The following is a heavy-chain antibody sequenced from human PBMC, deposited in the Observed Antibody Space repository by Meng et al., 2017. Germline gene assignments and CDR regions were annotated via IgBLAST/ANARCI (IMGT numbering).Heavy chain of an antibody. Sequence: GESLMTSCAASGFTFSSYWMHWVRQAPGKGLVWVSRTNSDGSSTSYADSVKGRFTISRDNAENTLYLQMNSLRAEDTAVYYCASQSIWFGDDYWGQGTLVTVSS. CDR1: GFTFSSYW. CDR2: TNSDGSST. CDR3: ASQSIWFGDDY. J-gene: IGHJ4*02. D-gene: IGHD3-10*01. V-gene: IGHV3-74*01.